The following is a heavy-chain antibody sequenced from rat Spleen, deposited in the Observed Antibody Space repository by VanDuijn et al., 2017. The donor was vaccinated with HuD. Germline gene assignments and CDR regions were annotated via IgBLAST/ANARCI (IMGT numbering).Heavy chain of an antibody. CDR2: ISNDGGTT. Sequence: EVQLVESGGASVQPGGSMRLSCAASGFTFSAYYLAWVRQAPTKGLEWVSSISNDGGTTYYPDSVKGRFTISRDNAKSTLYLQMNSLRSEDMATYYCTKDMVGAWGQGVMVTVSS. CDR1: GFTFSAYY. D-gene: IGHD1-3*01. CDR3: TKDMVGA. J-gene: IGHJ2*01. V-gene: IGHV5-20*01.